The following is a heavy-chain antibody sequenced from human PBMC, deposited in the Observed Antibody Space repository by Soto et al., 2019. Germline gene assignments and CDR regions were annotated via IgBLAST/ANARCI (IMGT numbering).Heavy chain of an antibody. Sequence: GGSLRLSCAASGFTFSNAWMSWVRQAPGKGLEWVGRIKSKTDGGTTDYAAPVKGRFTISRDDSKNTLYLQMNSLKTEDTAVYYCTTLPKYETQGYFDYWGQGTLVTVSS. V-gene: IGHV3-15*01. CDR3: TTLPKYETQGYFDY. D-gene: IGHD3-16*01. CDR2: IKSKTDGGTT. J-gene: IGHJ4*02. CDR1: GFTFSNAW.